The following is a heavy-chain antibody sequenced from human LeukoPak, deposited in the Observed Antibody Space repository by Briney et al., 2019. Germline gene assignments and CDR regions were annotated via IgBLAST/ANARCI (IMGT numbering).Heavy chain of an antibody. V-gene: IGHV3-73*01. CDR3: TRTTVEDDAFDI. D-gene: IGHD4-23*01. Sequence: GGSLRLSCAASGFTFSGSAMHWVRQASGKGLEWVGRIRSKANSYATTYAASVKGRFTISRDGSKNTAYLQMNSLKTEDTAVYYCTRTTVEDDAFDIWGQGTMVTVSS. CDR1: GFTFSGSA. CDR2: IRSKANSYAT. J-gene: IGHJ3*02.